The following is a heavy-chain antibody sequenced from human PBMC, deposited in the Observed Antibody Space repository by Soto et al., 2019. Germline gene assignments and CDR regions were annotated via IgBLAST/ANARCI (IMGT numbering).Heavy chain of an antibody. CDR1: GYTFSNYD. J-gene: IGHJ4*02. D-gene: IGHD3-10*01. CDR3: AKVSRKGSAIDFDY. V-gene: IGHV1-8*01. CDR2: VNPNNGDT. Sequence: QVQLVQSGAELKKPGASVKVSCKASGYTFSNYDMNWVRQATGQGPEWIGWVNPNNGDTGYAQKSRGXVXLTTDISTTTAYMELTSLRSEDTAIYSCAKVSRKGSAIDFDYWGQGTLITVSS.